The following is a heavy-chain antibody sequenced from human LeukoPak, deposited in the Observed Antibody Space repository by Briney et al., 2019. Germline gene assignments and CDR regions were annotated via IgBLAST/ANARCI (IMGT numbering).Heavy chain of an antibody. CDR2: IRYDGSNK. V-gene: IGHV3-30*02. CDR1: GFAFSTFG. D-gene: IGHD4-17*01. Sequence: PGGSLRLSCAASGFAFSTFGMHWVRQAPGKGLEWVSFIRYDGSNKYYTDSVKGRFTVSRDNSKNTLYLQMNSLRAEDTAVYYCARALAVTKAGYFQHWGQGTLVTVSS. CDR3: ARALAVTKAGYFQH. J-gene: IGHJ1*01.